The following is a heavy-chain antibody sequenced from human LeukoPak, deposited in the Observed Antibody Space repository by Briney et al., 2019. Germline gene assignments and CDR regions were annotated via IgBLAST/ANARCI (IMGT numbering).Heavy chain of an antibody. J-gene: IGHJ4*02. CDR1: GGSISSHY. D-gene: IGHD6-6*01. CDR3: ASIGPSIAARPDY. V-gene: IGHV4-59*08. CDR2: IYHSGST. Sequence: SETLSLTCTVSGGSISSHYWAWIRQPPGKGLEWIGYIYHSGSTDYNPSLKSRVTISVDTSKNQFSLKLSSVTAADTAVYYCASIGPSIAARPDYWGQGTLVTVSS.